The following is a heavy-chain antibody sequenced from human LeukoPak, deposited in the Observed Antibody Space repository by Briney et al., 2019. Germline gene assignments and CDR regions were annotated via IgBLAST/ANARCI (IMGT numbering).Heavy chain of an antibody. Sequence: SQTLSLTCAVSGRSISSGGYSWSWIRQPPGNCLEWIGYIYHSGSTYYNPSLKSRVTISVDRSKNQFSLKLSSVTAADTAVYYCAGMVRGVISMAFDYWGQGTLVTVSS. CDR1: GRSISSGGYS. V-gene: IGHV4-30-2*01. CDR2: IYHSGST. D-gene: IGHD3-10*01. J-gene: IGHJ4*02. CDR3: AGMVRGVISMAFDY.